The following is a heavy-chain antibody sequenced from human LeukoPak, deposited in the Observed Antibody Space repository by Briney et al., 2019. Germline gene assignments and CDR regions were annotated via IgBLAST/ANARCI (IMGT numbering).Heavy chain of an antibody. CDR1: GYTFTGYY. J-gene: IGHJ4*02. D-gene: IGHD6-19*01. CDR2: INPNSGGT. V-gene: IGHV1-2*02. Sequence: ASVKVSCKASGYTFTGYYMHWVRQAPGQGLEWMGWINPNSGGTNYAQKFQGRVTMTRDTSISTAYMELGRLRSDDTAVYYCARGSRYRHSGWDFDYWGQGTLVTVSS. CDR3: ARGSRYRHSGWDFDY.